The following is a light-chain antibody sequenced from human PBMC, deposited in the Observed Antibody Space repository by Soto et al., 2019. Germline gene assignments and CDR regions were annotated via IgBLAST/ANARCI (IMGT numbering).Light chain of an antibody. CDR3: QHYNYWPWT. J-gene: IGKJ1*01. CDR2: GAS. V-gene: IGKV3-15*01. CDR1: QSVSSN. Sequence: ERVMTQSPATLSVSPGERFTLSCRASQSVSSNLAWYQQKPGQAPRLLIYGASTRATGIPARFSGSGSGTEFTLTISSLQSEDFAVYYCQHYNYWPWTFGQGTKV.